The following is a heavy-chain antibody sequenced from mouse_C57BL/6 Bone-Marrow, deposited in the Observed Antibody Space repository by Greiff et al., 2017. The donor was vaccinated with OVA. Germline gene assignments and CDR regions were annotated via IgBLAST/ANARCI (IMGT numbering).Heavy chain of an antibody. CDR3: ARSGDGPYYFDY. J-gene: IGHJ2*01. CDR2: IYPGDGDT. D-gene: IGHD2-3*01. V-gene: IGHV1-82*01. Sequence: LVESGPELVKPGASVKISCKASGYAFSSSWMNWVKQRPGKGLEWIGRIYPGDGDTNYNGKFKGKATLTADKSSSTAYMQLSSLTSEDSAVYFCARSGDGPYYFDYWGQGTTLTVSS. CDR1: GYAFSSSW.